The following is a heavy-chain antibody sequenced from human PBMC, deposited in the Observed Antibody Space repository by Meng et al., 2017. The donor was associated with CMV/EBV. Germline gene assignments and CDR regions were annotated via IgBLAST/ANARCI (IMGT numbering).Heavy chain of an antibody. CDR2: IIPIFGTA. CDR1: GGTFSSYA. J-gene: IGHJ6*02. CDR3: ARSRPHCSSTSCYTGGVNYYYYGMDV. Sequence: KISCKASGGTFSSYAISWVRQAPGQGLEWMGGIIPIFGTANYAQKFQGRVTITTDESTSTAYMELSSLRSEDTAVYYCARSRPHCSSTSCYTGGVNYYYYGMDVWGQGTTVTVSS. V-gene: IGHV1-69*05. D-gene: IGHD2-2*02.